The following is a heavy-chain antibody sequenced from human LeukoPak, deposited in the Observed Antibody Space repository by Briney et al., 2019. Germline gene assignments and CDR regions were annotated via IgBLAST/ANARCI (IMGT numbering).Heavy chain of an antibody. CDR2: INPNSGGT. V-gene: IGHV1-2*02. Sequence: GASVKVSWKDYGYTFTDYYMHWVRQAPGQGLEWMGWINPNSGGTNYAQKFQGRVTMTTDTSISTAYMEVSRLRSDDTAVYYCARVRIWQHLDKYYYYAMDVWGQGTTVTVSS. D-gene: IGHD6-13*01. CDR1: GYTFTDYY. CDR3: ARVRIWQHLDKYYYYAMDV. J-gene: IGHJ6*02.